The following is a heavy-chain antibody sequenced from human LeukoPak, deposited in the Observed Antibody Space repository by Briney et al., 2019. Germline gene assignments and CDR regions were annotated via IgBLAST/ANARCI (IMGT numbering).Heavy chain of an antibody. Sequence: GGSLRLSCAASGFTFSSRGVQWVRQAPGKGLEWVAVISYDGIHKYYADSVKGRFTISRDNSKNTLYLQMNSLRADDTAVYYCASGGIMGATDSFDYWGQGTLVTVSS. J-gene: IGHJ4*02. D-gene: IGHD1-26*01. CDR3: ASGGIMGATDSFDY. CDR1: GFTFSSRG. CDR2: ISYDGIHK. V-gene: IGHV3-30*03.